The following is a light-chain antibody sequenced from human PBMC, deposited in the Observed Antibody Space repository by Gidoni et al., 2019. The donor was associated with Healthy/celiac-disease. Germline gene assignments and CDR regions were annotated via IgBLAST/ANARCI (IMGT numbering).Light chain of an antibody. J-gene: IGLJ1*01. CDR1: ALPKQY. Sequence: SSELTQPPSVSVSPGQTARITCSGDALPKQYAYWYQQKPGQAPVLVIYKDSERPSGISERFSGSSSGTTVTLTISGVQAEDEADYYCQSADSSGTYVFGTGTKVTVL. CDR2: KDS. V-gene: IGLV3-25*02. CDR3: QSADSSGTYV.